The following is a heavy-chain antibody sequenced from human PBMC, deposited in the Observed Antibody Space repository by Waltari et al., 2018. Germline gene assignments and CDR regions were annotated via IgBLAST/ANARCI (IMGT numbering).Heavy chain of an antibody. V-gene: IGHV1-3*01. CDR2: IEASNGNK. CDR3: TREMAAAGTWYFDY. Sequence: QVQLVQSGAEVKRPGASVKVPCKASGYTFTGYAMHWVRLVPGQRLEWMGGIEASNGNKKDSQKLQGRVTLTRDTVVSTAYLELSSLRPEDTAVYYCTREMAAAGTWYFDYWGQGTLVTVSS. D-gene: IGHD6-13*01. J-gene: IGHJ4*02. CDR1: GYTFTGYA.